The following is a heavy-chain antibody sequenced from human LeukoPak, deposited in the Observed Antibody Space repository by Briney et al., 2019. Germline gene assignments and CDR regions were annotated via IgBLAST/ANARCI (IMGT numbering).Heavy chain of an antibody. CDR3: AREPWIRGVHPPDY. CDR2: ISSSGSAM. J-gene: IGHJ4*02. V-gene: IGHV3-11*01. CDR1: GFFFSDYY. Sequence: GGSLRLSCAASGFFFSDYYMSWIRQAPGKGLEWVSYISSSGSAMSYGYADSVKGRFTISRDDAKKSVYLHMDSLRVEDTAVYYCAREPWIRGVHPPDYWGQGTLVTVSS. D-gene: IGHD3-10*01.